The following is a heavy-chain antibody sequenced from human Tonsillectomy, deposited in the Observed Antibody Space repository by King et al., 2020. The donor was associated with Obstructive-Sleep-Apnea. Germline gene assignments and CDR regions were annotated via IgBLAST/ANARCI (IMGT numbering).Heavy chain of an antibody. Sequence: VQLVQSGAEVKEPGASVKVSCKASGYTFTGYYMHWVRQAPGQGLEWMGWINPNSGATKYTAKFQGRVTMTRDTSISTAYMGLGRLRSDDTAVDYCARLRANLDYWGQGTLVTVSS. CDR1: GYTFTGYY. CDR2: INPNSGAT. CDR3: ARLRANLDY. V-gene: IGHV1-2*02. J-gene: IGHJ4*02.